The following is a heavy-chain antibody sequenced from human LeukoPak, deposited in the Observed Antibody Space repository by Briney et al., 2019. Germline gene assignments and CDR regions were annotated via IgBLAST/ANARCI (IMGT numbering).Heavy chain of an antibody. Sequence: GESLKISCKGSGYSFTSYWIGWVRQMPGKGLEWMGIIYPGDSDTRYSPSFQGQVTISADKSISTAYLQWSSLKASDTAMYYCARREDYGGTTPRDYYYYGMDVWGHGTTVTVSS. J-gene: IGHJ6*02. V-gene: IGHV5-51*01. CDR2: IYPGDSDT. CDR1: GYSFTSYW. D-gene: IGHD4-23*01. CDR3: ARREDYGGTTPRDYYYYGMDV.